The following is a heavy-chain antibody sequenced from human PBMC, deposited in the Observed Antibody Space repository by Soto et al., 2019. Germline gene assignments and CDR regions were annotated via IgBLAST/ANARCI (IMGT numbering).Heavy chain of an antibody. Sequence: GGSLRLSCAASGFTFSSFGMHWVRQAPGKGLEWVAVIWYDGSNKYYADSVKGRFTISRDNSKNTLYLQMNSLRAEDTAVYYCARASTQQLHYGMDVWGQGTTVTVSS. CDR3: ARASTQQLHYGMDV. J-gene: IGHJ6*02. D-gene: IGHD6-13*01. V-gene: IGHV3-33*01. CDR1: GFTFSSFG. CDR2: IWYDGSNK.